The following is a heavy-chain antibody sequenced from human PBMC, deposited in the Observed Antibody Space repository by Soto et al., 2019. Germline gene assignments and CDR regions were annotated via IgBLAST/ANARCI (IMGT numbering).Heavy chain of an antibody. CDR3: AGRNSLASVSLNFRELSNYKWIDP. CDR2: IYYIGST. Sequence: SETLSLTCTVSGDSITNSNYYWGWFRQPPGKGLEWIASIYYIGSTYYNPSLKSRVTISVDTSNNQFSLNLNSVTASDTAVYYCAGRNSLASVSLNFRELSNYKWIDPWGPGTLVTVS. V-gene: IGHV4-39*01. D-gene: IGHD3-16*02. CDR1: GDSITNSNYY. J-gene: IGHJ5*02.